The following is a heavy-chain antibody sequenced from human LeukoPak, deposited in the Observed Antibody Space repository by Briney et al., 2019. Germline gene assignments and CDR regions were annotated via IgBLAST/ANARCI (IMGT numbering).Heavy chain of an antibody. CDR1: GYSFTGDW. J-gene: IGHJ3*02. V-gene: IGHV5-51*01. CDR3: AGRLGYALDGPPSGLVSDAFDI. D-gene: IGHD6-19*01. Sequence: GESLKISCKGSGYSFTGDWISWVRHKPGKGLEWMGIFYPGDSDTRYSPSFQGQVTMSADKSISTAYLQWSRLKASDTAMYYCAGRLGYALDGPPSGLVSDAFDIWGQGTMVTVSS. CDR2: FYPGDSDT.